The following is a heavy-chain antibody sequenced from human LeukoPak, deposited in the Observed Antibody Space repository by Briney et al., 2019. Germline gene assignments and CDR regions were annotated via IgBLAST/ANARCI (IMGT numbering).Heavy chain of an antibody. D-gene: IGHD5-18*01. J-gene: IGHJ6*02. V-gene: IGHV3-9*01. CDR2: ISWNSGSI. CDR3: AKDLGRRIQLWSKAYYYGMDV. CDR1: GFTFDDYA. Sequence: GGSLRLSCAASGFTFDDYAMHWVRQAPGKGLEWVSGISWNSGSIGYADSVKGRFTISRDNAKNSLHLQMNSLRAEDTALYYCAKDLGRRIQLWSKAYYYGMDVWGQGTTVTVSS.